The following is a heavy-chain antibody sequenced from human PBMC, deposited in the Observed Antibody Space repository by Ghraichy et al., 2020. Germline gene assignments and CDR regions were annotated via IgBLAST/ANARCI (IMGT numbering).Heavy chain of an antibody. J-gene: IGHJ4*02. CDR3: AKGYSATFYYDSSGFDY. Sequence: GGSLRLSCAASGFTFSSYAMSWVRQAPGKGLEWVSAISGNGGTTHYADSVKGRFTVSRDSSKNTVYLQMNSLRAEDTAVYYCAKGYSATFYYDSSGFDYWGQGTLVTVSS. CDR1: GFTFSSYA. V-gene: IGHV3-23*01. CDR2: ISGNGGTT. D-gene: IGHD3-22*01.